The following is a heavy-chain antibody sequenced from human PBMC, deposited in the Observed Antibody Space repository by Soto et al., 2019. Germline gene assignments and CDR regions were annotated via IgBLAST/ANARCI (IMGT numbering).Heavy chain of an antibody. CDR2: ISGSGGST. D-gene: IGHD6-19*01. J-gene: IGHJ6*02. V-gene: IGHV3-23*01. Sequence: PGGSLRLSCAASGFTFSSYAMSWVRQAPGKGLEWVSAISGSGGSTYYADSVKGRFTISRDNSKNTLYLQMNSLRAEDTAVYYCAKYSSGWRYYYYGTDVWGQGTTVTVS. CDR3: AKYSSGWRYYYYGTDV. CDR1: GFTFSSYA.